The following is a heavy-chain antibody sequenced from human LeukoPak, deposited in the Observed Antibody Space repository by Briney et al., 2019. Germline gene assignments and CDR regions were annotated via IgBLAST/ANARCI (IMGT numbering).Heavy chain of an antibody. D-gene: IGHD3-10*01. CDR2: ISSCGNT. V-gene: IGHV4-4*07. CDR1: DASISTYY. J-gene: IGHJ4*02. Sequence: SETLSLTCTVSDASISTYYWSWIRQPAGKGLEWIGHISSCGNTNYNPSLKSRVTMSVDTSKNHFSLKLTSVTAADTAVYYCAREVYYYSSGSYYNFDYWGQGTLVTVSS. CDR3: AREVYYYSSGSYYNFDY.